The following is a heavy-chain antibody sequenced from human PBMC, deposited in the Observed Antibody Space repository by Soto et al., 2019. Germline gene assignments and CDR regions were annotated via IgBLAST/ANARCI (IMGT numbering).Heavy chain of an antibody. J-gene: IGHJ6*02. CDR2: IYYSGTT. V-gene: IGHV4-30-4*01. Sequence: SETLSLTCTVSGGSISSGDHYWSWIRQPPGKVLEWIGYIYYSGTTYYNPSLKSRVTISVDTSENQFSLKVNAVTAADTAVYYCARALIQLWPHYYYGMDVWGQGTTVTVSS. CDR1: GGSISSGDHY. D-gene: IGHD5-18*01. CDR3: ARALIQLWPHYYYGMDV.